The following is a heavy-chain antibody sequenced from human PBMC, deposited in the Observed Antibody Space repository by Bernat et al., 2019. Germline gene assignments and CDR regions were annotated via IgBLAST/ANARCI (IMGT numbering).Heavy chain of an antibody. CDR3: ARDMVQVVIVPVNRAGYAFDI. J-gene: IGHJ3*02. V-gene: IGHV1-46*03. D-gene: IGHD3-10*01. Sequence: QVQLVQSGAEVKKPGASVKVSCKASGYTFTSYYMHWVRQAPGQGLEWMGIINPSGGGTSFAQKFQGIVTMTRDTSTSIVYMVLSSLRSEDTAVYYCARDMVQVVIVPVNRAGYAFDIWGQGTTVTVSS. CDR1: GYTFTSYY. CDR2: INPSGGGT.